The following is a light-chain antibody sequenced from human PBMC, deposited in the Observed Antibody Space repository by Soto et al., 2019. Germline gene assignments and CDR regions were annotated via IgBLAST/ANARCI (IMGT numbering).Light chain of an antibody. CDR3: QQRSNWPMYT. CDR2: DAS. V-gene: IGKV3-11*01. J-gene: IGKJ2*01. CDR1: QSVSSY. Sequence: EIVLTQSPATLSLSPGERATLSCRASQSVSSYLAWYQQKPGQAPRLLIYDASNRATGIPARFSGSGSGTDFTLTISCLEPEDFAVYYCQQRSNWPMYTFGQGTKLEIK.